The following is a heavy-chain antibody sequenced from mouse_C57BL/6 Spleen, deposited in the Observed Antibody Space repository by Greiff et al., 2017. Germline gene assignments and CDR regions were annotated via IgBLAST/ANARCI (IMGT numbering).Heavy chain of an antibody. V-gene: IGHV7-3*01. D-gene: IGHD1-1*01. CDR3: ARTLYYYGSRGDFDY. Sequence: EVQRVESGGGLVQPGGSLSLSCAASGFTFTDYYMSWVRQPPGKALEWLGFIRNKANGYTTEYSASVKGRFTISRDNSQSILYLQMNALRAEDSATYYCARTLYYYGSRGDFDYWGQGTTLTVSS. CDR2: IRNKANGYTT. J-gene: IGHJ2*01. CDR1: GFTFTDYY.